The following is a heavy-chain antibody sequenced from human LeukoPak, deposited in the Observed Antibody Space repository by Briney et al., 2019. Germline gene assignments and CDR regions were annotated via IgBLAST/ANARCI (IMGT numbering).Heavy chain of an antibody. CDR3: ARGFSSLFDY. CDR2: ISSSSSYI. V-gene: IGHV3-21*01. Sequence: GGSLRLSCAASGFTFDDYGMSWVRQAPGKGLEWVSSISSSSSYIYYADSVKGRFTISRDNAKNSLYLQMNSLRAEDTAVYYCARGFSSLFDYWGQGTLVTVSS. J-gene: IGHJ4*02. CDR1: GFTFDDYG. D-gene: IGHD6-13*01.